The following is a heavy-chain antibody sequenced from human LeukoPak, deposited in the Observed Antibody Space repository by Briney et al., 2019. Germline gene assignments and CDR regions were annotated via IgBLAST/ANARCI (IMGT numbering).Heavy chain of an antibody. Sequence: SETLSLTCAVYGGSFSGYYWSWIRQPPGKGLEWIGEINHSGSTNYNPSLESRVTISVDTSKNQFSLKLSSVTAADTAVYYCARLLTMVRGVMADYWGQGTLVTVSS. J-gene: IGHJ4*02. V-gene: IGHV4-34*01. D-gene: IGHD3-10*01. CDR1: GGSFSGYY. CDR2: INHSGST. CDR3: ARLLTMVRGVMADY.